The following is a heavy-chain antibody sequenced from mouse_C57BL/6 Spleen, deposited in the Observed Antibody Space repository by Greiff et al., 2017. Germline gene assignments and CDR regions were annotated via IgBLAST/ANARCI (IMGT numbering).Heavy chain of an antibody. V-gene: IGHV1-15*01. D-gene: IGHD1-1*01. CDR1: GYTFTDYE. Sequence: VQGVESGAELVRPGASVTLSCKASGYTFTDYEMHWVKQTPVHGLEWIGAIDPETGGTAYNQKFKGKAILTADKSSSTAYMGLRSLTSEDSAVYYCTRHLYYYGSSYLPFDYWGQGTTLTVSS. J-gene: IGHJ2*01. CDR2: IDPETGGT. CDR3: TRHLYYYGSSYLPFDY.